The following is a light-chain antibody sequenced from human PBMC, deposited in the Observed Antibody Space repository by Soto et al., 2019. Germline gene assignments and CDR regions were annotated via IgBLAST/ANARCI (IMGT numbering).Light chain of an antibody. CDR1: SGDIGGYNS. CDR3: GSWDSSLSAYV. V-gene: IGLV2-14*01. Sequence: QSALTQPASVSGSPGQSITISCTGTSGDIGGYNSVSWYQQHPGKAPKLLIYEVVKRPSGVSNRFSGSKSGNTASLTISGLQADDEADYYCGSWDSSLSAYVFGTGTKVTVL. J-gene: IGLJ1*01. CDR2: EVV.